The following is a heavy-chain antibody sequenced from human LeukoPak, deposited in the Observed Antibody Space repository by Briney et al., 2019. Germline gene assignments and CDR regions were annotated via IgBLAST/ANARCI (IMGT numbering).Heavy chain of an antibody. CDR1: GYTSTGYY. J-gene: IGHJ5*02. CDR2: INPNSGGT. V-gene: IGHV1-2*02. Sequence: ASVKVSCKASGYTSTGYYMHWVRQAPGQGLEWMGWINPNSGGTNYAQKFQGRVTMTRDTSISTAYMELSRLRSDDTAVYYCARGVYENNWFDPWGQGTLVTVSS. D-gene: IGHD3-3*01. CDR3: ARGVYENNWFDP.